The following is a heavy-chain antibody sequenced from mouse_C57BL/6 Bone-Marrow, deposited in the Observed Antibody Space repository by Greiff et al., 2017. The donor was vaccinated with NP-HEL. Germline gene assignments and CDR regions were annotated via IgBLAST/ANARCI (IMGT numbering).Heavy chain of an antibody. D-gene: IGHD2-4*01. V-gene: IGHV5-4*01. CDR2: ISDGGSYT. Sequence: EVQLVESGGGLVKPGGSLKLSCAASGFTFSSYAMSWVRQTPEKRLEWVATISDGGSYTYYPDNVKGRFTISRDNAKNNLYLQMSHLKSEDTAMYYCARPLYDYDRAWFAYWGQGTLVTVSA. CDR1: GFTFSSYA. CDR3: ARPLYDYDRAWFAY. J-gene: IGHJ3*01.